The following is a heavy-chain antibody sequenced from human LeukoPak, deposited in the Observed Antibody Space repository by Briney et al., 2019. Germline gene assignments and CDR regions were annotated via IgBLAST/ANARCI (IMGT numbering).Heavy chain of an antibody. CDR1: GGSISSGDYY. CDR2: IYYSGST. D-gene: IGHD3-10*01. J-gene: IGHJ5*02. V-gene: IGHV4-30-4*01. CDR3: ARGRVLLWLGELLGVGFDP. Sequence: PSQTLSLTCTVSGGSISSGDYYWSWIRQPPGKGLEWIGYIYYSGSTYYNPSLKSRVTISVDTSKNQFSLKLSSVTAADTAVYYCARGRVLLWLGELLGVGFDPWGQETRVTVSS.